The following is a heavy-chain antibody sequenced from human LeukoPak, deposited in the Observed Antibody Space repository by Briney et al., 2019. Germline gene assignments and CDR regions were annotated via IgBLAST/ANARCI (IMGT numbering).Heavy chain of an antibody. D-gene: IGHD5-12*01. CDR1: GGSISSYY. V-gene: IGHV4-59*08. CDR2: NYHSGST. J-gene: IGHJ4*02. Sequence: SETLSLTCTVSGGSISSYYWSWIRQPPGKGLEWIGFNYHSGSTNCNPSLKSRVTMSVDTSKNQFSLKLASVTAADTAVYYCARSSGYDAYYFDYWGQGTLVTVSS. CDR3: ARSSGYDAYYFDY.